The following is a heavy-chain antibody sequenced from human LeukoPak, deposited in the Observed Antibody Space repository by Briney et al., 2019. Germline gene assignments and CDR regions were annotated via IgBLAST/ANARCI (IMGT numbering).Heavy chain of an antibody. D-gene: IGHD2-2*01. V-gene: IGHV4-30-4*01. CDR3: ARGFLPVPTG. Sequence: SETLSLTCTVSGGSISSGDYYWSWIRHPPGKGLEWIGYIYYSGSTYYNPSLKSRVTISVDTSKNQFSLKLSSVTAADTAVYYCARGFLPVPTGWGQGTLVTVSS. CDR2: IYYSGST. CDR1: GGSISSGDYY. J-gene: IGHJ4*02.